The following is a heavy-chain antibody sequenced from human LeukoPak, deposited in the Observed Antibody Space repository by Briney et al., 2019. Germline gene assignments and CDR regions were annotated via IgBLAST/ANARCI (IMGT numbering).Heavy chain of an antibody. Sequence: ASVKVSCKASGYTFTSYAMHWVRQAPGQRLEWMGWINAGNGNTKYSQQFQGRVTITRDTSASTAYMELSSLRSEDTAVYYCARDGGSGYYPAVWGQGTLVTVSS. CDR2: INAGNGNT. V-gene: IGHV1-3*01. CDR3: ARDGGSGYYPAV. J-gene: IGHJ4*02. D-gene: IGHD3-22*01. CDR1: GYTFTSYA.